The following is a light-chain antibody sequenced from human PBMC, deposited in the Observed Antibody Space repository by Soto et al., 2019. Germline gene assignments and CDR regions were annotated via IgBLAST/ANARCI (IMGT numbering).Light chain of an antibody. CDR3: QQYDNLPIT. V-gene: IGKV1-33*01. Sequence: DIQMTQSPSSLSASVGERVTITCQASQDISNYLNWYQQKPGKAPKLLIYDASNLETGVPSRFSGSGSGTDFTFTISSLQPEEFATYYCQQYDNLPITFGQGTRLEIK. CDR1: QDISNY. CDR2: DAS. J-gene: IGKJ5*01.